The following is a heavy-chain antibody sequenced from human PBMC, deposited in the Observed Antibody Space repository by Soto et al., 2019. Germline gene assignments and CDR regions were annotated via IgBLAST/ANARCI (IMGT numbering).Heavy chain of an antibody. J-gene: IGHJ4*02. D-gene: IGHD6-13*01. CDR3: ARRYSNSFYY. Sequence: SETLSLTCTVSGGSISSYYWSWIRQPPGKGLEWIGYIYYSGSTNYNPSLKSRVTISVDTSKNQFSLKLSSVTAADTAVYYCARRYSNSFYYWAQGTLVTVSS. CDR1: GGSISSYY. V-gene: IGHV4-59*08. CDR2: IYYSGST.